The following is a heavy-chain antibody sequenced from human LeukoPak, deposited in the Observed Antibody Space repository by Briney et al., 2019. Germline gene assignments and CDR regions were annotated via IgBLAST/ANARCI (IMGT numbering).Heavy chain of an antibody. CDR3: VRDGAVVTSGNYPWRYFQY. CDR2: ISGSGGST. V-gene: IGHV3-23*01. Sequence: GGSLRLSCAASGFTFSSYAMSWVRQAPGKGLEWVSAISGSGGSTYYADSVKGRLTISRDNSKDTLYLQMNSLRAEDTAVYYCVRDGAVVTSGNYPWRYFQYWGQGTLVTVSS. J-gene: IGHJ1*01. D-gene: IGHD3-10*01. CDR1: GFTFSSYA.